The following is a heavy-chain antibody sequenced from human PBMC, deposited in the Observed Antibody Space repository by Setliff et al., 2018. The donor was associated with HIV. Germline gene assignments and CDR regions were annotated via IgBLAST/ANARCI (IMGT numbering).Heavy chain of an antibody. J-gene: IGHJ4*02. CDR2: IKNKTDGGTA. Sequence: GGSLRLSCTTSGFTFKNAWMSWVRQAPGKGLAWVGRIKNKTDGGTADYAAPVKGRFTISRDDSKNTVYLQMDSLKSEDTAVYFCTTDRPRLERHFFDSSGYLDSWGQGTLVT. CDR1: GFTFKNAW. CDR3: TTDRPRLERHFFDSSGYLDS. V-gene: IGHV3-15*05. D-gene: IGHD3-22*01.